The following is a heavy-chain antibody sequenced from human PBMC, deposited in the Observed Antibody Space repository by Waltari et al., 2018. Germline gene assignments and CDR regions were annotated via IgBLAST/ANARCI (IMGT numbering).Heavy chain of an antibody. CDR2: IFYRGST. J-gene: IGHJ4*02. CDR3: ARLYSGTRPPDF. D-gene: IGHD2-2*01. V-gene: IGHV4-39*01. CDR1: GDSINSDTYS. Sequence: QLQLQESGPGLVKPWETLSLTCTVSGDSINSDTYSWGWIRQPPGKGLEWIASIFYRGSTYYNPSLKSRVTISVETSKNQFSLKLSSVTAADTAVYYCARLYSGTRPPDFWGQGTLVTVSS.